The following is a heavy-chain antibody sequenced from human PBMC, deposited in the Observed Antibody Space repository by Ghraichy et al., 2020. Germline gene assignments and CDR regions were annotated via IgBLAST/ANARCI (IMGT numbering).Heavy chain of an antibody. CDR3: ARDRESFGVVTLDY. D-gene: IGHD3-3*01. CDR1: GYSISSGYY. CDR2: IYHSGST. V-gene: IGHV4-38-2*02. Sequence: SETLSLTCTVSGYSISSGYYWGWIRQPPGKGLEWIGSIYHSGSTYYNPSLKSRVTISVDTSKNQFSLKLSSVTAADTAVYYCARDRESFGVVTLDYWGQGTLVTVSS. J-gene: IGHJ4*02.